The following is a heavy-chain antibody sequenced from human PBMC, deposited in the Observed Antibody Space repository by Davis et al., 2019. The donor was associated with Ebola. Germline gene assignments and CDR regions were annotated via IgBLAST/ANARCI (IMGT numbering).Heavy chain of an antibody. J-gene: IGHJ4*02. CDR2: ISSRSSTI. V-gene: IGHV3-48*02. CDR1: GFTFSSYN. CDR3: ARVAGATRDGLDF. D-gene: IGHD3-10*01. Sequence: GGSLRLSCAASGFTFSSYNMNWVRQAPGKGLEWVSYISSRSSTIYYADSVKGRFTISRDNAKNSLYLQMNSLRDEDTAVYFCARVAGATRDGLDFWGQGMLVTVSS.